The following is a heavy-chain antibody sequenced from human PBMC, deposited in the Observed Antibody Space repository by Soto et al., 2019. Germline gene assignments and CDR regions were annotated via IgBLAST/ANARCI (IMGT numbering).Heavy chain of an antibody. D-gene: IGHD3-3*01. CDR2: IYYSGST. CDR3: ARVRGGYTFWSGYLGGYGMDV. V-gene: IGHV4-39*01. J-gene: IGHJ6*02. CDR1: GGSFSSSSYH. Sequence: PSETLSLTCDVYGGSFSSSSYHWGWIRQPPGEGLEWIGSIYYSGSTFYNPSLKSRVTISVDTSKNQFSLKLSSVTAADTAVYYCARVRGGYTFWSGYLGGYGMDVWGQGTTVTVSS.